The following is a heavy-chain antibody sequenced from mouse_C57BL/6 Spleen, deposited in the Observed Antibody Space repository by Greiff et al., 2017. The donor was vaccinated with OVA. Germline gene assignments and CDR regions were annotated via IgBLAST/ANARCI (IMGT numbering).Heavy chain of an antibody. Sequence: QVQLQQPGAELVKPGASVKLSCKASGYTFTSYWMHWVKQRPGRGLEWIGRIDPNSGGTKYNEKFKSKATLTVDTTSSTAYMQLRSRPSEDSAVDYCARGGLLRYWYFDVWGTGTTVTVSS. V-gene: IGHV1-72*01. CDR1: GYTFTSYW. J-gene: IGHJ1*03. CDR2: IDPNSGGT. CDR3: ARGGLLRYWYFDV. D-gene: IGHD1-1*01.